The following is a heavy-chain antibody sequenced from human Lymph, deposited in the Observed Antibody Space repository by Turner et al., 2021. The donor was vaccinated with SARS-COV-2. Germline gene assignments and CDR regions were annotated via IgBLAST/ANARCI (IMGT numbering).Heavy chain of an antibody. CDR1: GLPFSSYG. Sequence: QVQLVESGGGVVQPGRSLRLSCSASGLPFSSYGMHWVRQAPGKGLEWVAVIWYDGSNKYYADSVKGRFIISRDNSKNTLYLQMNSLRAEDMAVYYCARVKGYNGYDLRYYYGMDVWGQGTTVTVSS. J-gene: IGHJ6*02. V-gene: IGHV3-33*01. D-gene: IGHD5-12*01. CDR2: IWYDGSNK. CDR3: ARVKGYNGYDLRYYYGMDV.